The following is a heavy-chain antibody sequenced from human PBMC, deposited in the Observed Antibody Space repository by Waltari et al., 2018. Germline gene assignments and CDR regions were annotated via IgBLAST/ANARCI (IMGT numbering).Heavy chain of an antibody. Sequence: QVQLVQSGAEVKKPGASVKVSCTPSGFSFTNFAIYWVRQAPGQRLEWMGWINAANENTRYSQKFQDRVTITRDTSASTAYMELSSLRSEDTAVYYCARDGYCSGGSCYSGWSDPWGQGTLVIVSS. D-gene: IGHD2-15*01. J-gene: IGHJ5*02. CDR3: ARDGYCSGGSCYSGWSDP. CDR2: INAANENT. CDR1: GFSFTNFA. V-gene: IGHV1-3*01.